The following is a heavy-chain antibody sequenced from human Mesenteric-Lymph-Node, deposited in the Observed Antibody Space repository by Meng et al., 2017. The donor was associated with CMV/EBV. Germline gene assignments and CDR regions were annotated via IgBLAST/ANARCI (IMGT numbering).Heavy chain of an antibody. CDR3: AGGIAAAGSRWFDP. V-gene: IGHV1-69*02. CDR2: ISPILGIA. Sequence: VQLVQSGAEVKKPGPSVKVSGKASGATFSSYTISWVRQAPGQGLEWMGRISPILGIANYAQKFQGRVTITADKSTSTAYMELSSLRSEDTAVYYCAGGIAAAGSRWFDPWGQGTLVTVSS. J-gene: IGHJ5*02. D-gene: IGHD6-13*01. CDR1: GATFSSYT.